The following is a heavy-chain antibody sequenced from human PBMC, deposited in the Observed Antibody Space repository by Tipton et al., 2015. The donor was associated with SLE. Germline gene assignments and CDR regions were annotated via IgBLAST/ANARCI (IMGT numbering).Heavy chain of an antibody. V-gene: IGHV5-51*03. CDR2: VYPDDSDT. Sequence: VQLVQSGADVKNPGESMKISCKGSGYSFSTYWIGWVRQLPGKGLEWMGIVYPDDSDTRYSPSFQGQVTISVDTSLSTTYLQWCSLRASDTAMYYCARGRVLTHYFDGSGIYNAFDIWGQGTLVTVSS. CDR1: GYSFSTYW. J-gene: IGHJ3*02. CDR3: ARGRVLTHYFDGSGIYNAFDI. D-gene: IGHD3-9*01.